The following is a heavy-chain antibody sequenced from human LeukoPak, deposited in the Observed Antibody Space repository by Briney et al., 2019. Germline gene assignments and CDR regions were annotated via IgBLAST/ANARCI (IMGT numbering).Heavy chain of an antibody. CDR2: IIPIFGSS. CDR1: GYTFTAYY. Sequence: SVKVSCKASGYTFTAYYIHWVRQAPGQGLEWMGGIIPIFGSSNYAQKFQGRVTITADESTTTAYMELSSLRSEDTAVYYCARDREGYGSGSFRWFDPWGQGTLVTVSS. J-gene: IGHJ5*02. CDR3: ARDREGYGSGSFRWFDP. V-gene: IGHV1-69*13. D-gene: IGHD3-10*01.